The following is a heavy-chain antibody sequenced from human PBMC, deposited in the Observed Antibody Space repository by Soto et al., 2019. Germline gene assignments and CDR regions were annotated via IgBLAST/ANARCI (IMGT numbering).Heavy chain of an antibody. CDR1: GFTFTSSA. D-gene: IGHD3-22*01. Sequence: GASVKVSCKASGFTFTSSAMQWVRQARGQRLEWIGWIVVGSGNTNYAQKFQERVTITRDMSTSTAYMELSSLRSEDTAVYYCAADPQYYYDSSGYQNWFDPWGQGTLVTVSS. CDR2: IVVGSGNT. J-gene: IGHJ5*02. V-gene: IGHV1-58*02. CDR3: AADPQYYYDSSGYQNWFDP.